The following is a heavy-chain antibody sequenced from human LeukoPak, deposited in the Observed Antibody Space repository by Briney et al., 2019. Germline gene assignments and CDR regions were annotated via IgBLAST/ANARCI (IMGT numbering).Heavy chain of an antibody. J-gene: IGHJ4*02. CDR3: ASSIAAFFDY. D-gene: IGHD6-6*01. CDR2: IYTSGST. V-gene: IGHV4-61*02. CDR1: DGSISSGSYY. Sequence: PSETLSLTCTVFDGSISSGSYYWSWIRQPAGKGLEWIGRIYTSGSTNYNPSLKSRVTISVDTSKNQFSLKLSSVTAADTAVYYCASSIAAFFDYWGQGTLVTVSS.